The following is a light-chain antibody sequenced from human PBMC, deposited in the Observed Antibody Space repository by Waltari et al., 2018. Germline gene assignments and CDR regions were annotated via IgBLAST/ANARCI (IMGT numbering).Light chain of an antibody. J-gene: IGLJ3*02. CDR3: FVSYDGAEGV. V-gene: IGLV7-46*01. CDR2: DTT. Sequence: QAVVTQEPSLTVSPGGTVTLTCGSSTGPVTSGHYPYWFQQKPGQAPRTLISDTTNKNSWTPARFSDSLLGGKAALTLSGAQPEDEADYYCFVSYDGAEGVFGGGTKLTVL. CDR1: TGPVTSGHY.